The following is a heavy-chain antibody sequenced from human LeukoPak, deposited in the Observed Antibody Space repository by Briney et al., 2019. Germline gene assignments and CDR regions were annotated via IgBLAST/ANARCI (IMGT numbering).Heavy chain of an antibody. CDR2: IYYSGSN. V-gene: IGHV4-59*01. CDR1: GGFISSYY. Sequence: SETLSLTCTVSGGFISSYYWSWIRQSPGKGLEWIGYIYYSGSNNYNPSLKSRVTISIDTSKNQFSPKLKSVTTADTAVYYCATGAVAGSFDIWGQGTMLIVSS. J-gene: IGHJ3*02. D-gene: IGHD6-19*01. CDR3: ATGAVAGSFDI.